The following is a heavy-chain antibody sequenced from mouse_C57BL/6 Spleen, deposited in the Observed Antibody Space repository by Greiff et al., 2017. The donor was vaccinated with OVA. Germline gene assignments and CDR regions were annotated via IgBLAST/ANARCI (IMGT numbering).Heavy chain of an antibody. CDR1: GYAFTNYL. J-gene: IGHJ1*03. CDR2: INPGSGGT. D-gene: IGHD1-1*01. V-gene: IGHV1-54*01. Sequence: VQLQQSGAELVRPGTSVKVSCKASGYAFTNYLIEWVKQRPGQGLEWIGVINPGSGGTTYNEKFKGKATLTADKSSSTAYLQLSSLTSEDSAVYFGASGSSYEYFDVWGTGTTVTVAS. CDR3: ASGSSYEYFDV.